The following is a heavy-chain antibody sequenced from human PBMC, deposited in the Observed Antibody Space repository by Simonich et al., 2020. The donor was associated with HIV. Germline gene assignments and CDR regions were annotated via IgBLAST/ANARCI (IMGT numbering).Heavy chain of an antibody. CDR3: ARDVILLDY. J-gene: IGHJ4*02. V-gene: IGHV1-18*01. Sequence: QVQLLQSGAEGKKPGASVKVFCKTSGNPYTSYGIRCVRQAPGKGLEWIGWISDNNGNTTYAEKLPGCVSMTTDSSTSTAYMELRSLRSDDTAVYYCARDVILLDYWGQGTLVTVSS. D-gene: IGHD2-15*01. CDR1: GNPYTSYG. CDR2: ISDNNGNT.